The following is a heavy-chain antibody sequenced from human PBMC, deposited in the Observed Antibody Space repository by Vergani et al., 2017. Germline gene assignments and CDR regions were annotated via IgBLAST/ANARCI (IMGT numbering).Heavy chain of an antibody. Sequence: QVQLVQSGAEVKKPGSSVKVSCKASGGTFSTYTISWVRPAPGQGLEWMGRILPILDIVSYAQKFQGRVTMTADKSTSTAYMELSSLRSEDTAAYYCARGSDSSGWTPNWYCDLWGRGTLVTVSS. D-gene: IGHD6-19*01. CDR2: ILPILDIV. J-gene: IGHJ2*01. CDR3: ARGSDSSGWTPNWYCDL. V-gene: IGHV1-69*02. CDR1: GGTFSTYT.